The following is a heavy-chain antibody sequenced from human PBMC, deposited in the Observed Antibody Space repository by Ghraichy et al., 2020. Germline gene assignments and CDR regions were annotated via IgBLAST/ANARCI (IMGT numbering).Heavy chain of an antibody. V-gene: IGHV3-23*01. CDR1: GFTFSSYA. Sequence: GGSLRLSCATSGFTFSSYAMSWVRQAPGKGLEWVSCISGGATSTYYIDSVKGRFTISRDNSKNTLYLQMNSLRAEDTAVYYCAKKPRWGTTSYTYYAMDVWGQGTTVTVSS. D-gene: IGHD3-16*01. CDR2: ISGGATST. J-gene: IGHJ6*02. CDR3: AKKPRWGTTSYTYYAMDV.